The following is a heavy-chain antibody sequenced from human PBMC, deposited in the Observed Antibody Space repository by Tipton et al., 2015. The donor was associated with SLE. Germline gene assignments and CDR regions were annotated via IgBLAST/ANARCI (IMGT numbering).Heavy chain of an antibody. CDR1: GGSISSGSYY. CDR3: ARVLDGGSAPAAFDI. Sequence: TLSLTCTVSGGSISSGSYYWSWIRQPPGKGLEWIGYIYHSGSTYYNPSLKSRVTISVDTSKNQFSLKLSSVTAADTAVYYCARVLDGGSAPAAFDIWGQGTMVTVSS. D-gene: IGHD3-10*01. V-gene: IGHV4-30-2*01. CDR2: IYHSGST. J-gene: IGHJ3*02.